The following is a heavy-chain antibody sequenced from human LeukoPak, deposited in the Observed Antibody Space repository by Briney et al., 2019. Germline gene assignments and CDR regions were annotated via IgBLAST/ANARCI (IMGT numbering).Heavy chain of an antibody. V-gene: IGHV1-18*01. CDR3: ARRTITKIVVALDAFDI. Sequence: ASVKVSCKASGYTFTSYGISWVRQAPGQGLEWMGWISAYNGNTNYAQKLQGRVTMTTDTSTSTAYMELRSLRSDDTAVYYCARRTITKIVVALDAFDIWGQGTMVTVSS. CDR1: GYTFTSYG. D-gene: IGHD3-22*01. CDR2: ISAYNGNT. J-gene: IGHJ3*02.